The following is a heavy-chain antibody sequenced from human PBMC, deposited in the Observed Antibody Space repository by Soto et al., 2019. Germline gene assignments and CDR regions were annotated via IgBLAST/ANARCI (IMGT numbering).Heavy chain of an antibody. D-gene: IGHD6-19*01. CDR2: IIPIFGTA. CDR1: GGTFSRYA. V-gene: IGHV1-69*06. CDR3: ARDHVAVAGGPNWFDP. Sequence: SVKVSCKASGGTFSRYAISWVRQAPGQGLEWMGGIIPIFGTANYAQKFQGRVTITADKSTSTAYMELSSLRSEDTAVYYCARDHVAVAGGPNWFDPWGQGTLVTVSS. J-gene: IGHJ5*02.